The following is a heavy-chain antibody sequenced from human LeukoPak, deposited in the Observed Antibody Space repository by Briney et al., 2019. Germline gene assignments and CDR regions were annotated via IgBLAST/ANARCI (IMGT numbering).Heavy chain of an antibody. CDR2: IYYSGST. V-gene: IGHV4-59*01. J-gene: IGHJ6*03. D-gene: IGHD6-13*01. Sequence: PSETLSLTCTVSGGSISSYYWSWIRQPPGKGLEWIGYIYYSGSTNYNPSLKSRVTISVDTSKDQFSLKLSSVTAADTAVYYCARTTEAHSWRTRYYDYYMDVWGKGTTVTVSS. CDR3: ARTTEAHSWRTRYYDYYMDV. CDR1: GGSISSYY.